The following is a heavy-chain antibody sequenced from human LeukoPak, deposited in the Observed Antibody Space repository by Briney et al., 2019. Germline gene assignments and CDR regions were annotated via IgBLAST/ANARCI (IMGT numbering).Heavy chain of an antibody. CDR2: ISGSGGST. J-gene: IGHJ4*02. V-gene: IGHV3-23*01. CDR3: AKDPAFVVVVPAPFDY. CDR1: GFTFSSYA. Sequence: GGSLRLSCAASGFTFSSYAMSWVRQAPGKGLEWVSAISGSGGSTDYADSVKGRFTISRDNSKNTLYLQMNSLRAEDTAVYYCAKDPAFVVVVPAPFDYWGQGTLVTVSS. D-gene: IGHD2-2*01.